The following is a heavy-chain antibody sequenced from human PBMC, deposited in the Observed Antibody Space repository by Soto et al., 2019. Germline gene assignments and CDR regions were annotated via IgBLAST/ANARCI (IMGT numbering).Heavy chain of an antibody. Sequence: QVQLQESGPGLVKPSETLSLTCTVSGGSISSYYWCWIRQPPGKGLEWIGYIYYSGSTNYNPSLKSRIHISIATSKNQFSLKARSLTGGDTAVYYGARGEERGAMPPGYWGQGTLVTVSS. CDR2: IYYSGST. CDR1: GGSISSYY. J-gene: IGHJ4*02. D-gene: IGHD3-16*01. CDR3: ARGEERGAMPPGY. V-gene: IGHV4-59*01.